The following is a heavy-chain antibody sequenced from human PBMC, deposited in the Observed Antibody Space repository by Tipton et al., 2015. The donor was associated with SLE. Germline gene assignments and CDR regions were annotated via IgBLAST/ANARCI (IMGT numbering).Heavy chain of an antibody. Sequence: SLRLSCAASGITFSSFVMNWVRQAPGKGLEWVSALSAGDGPTYYADSVKGRFTISRDNSKSTLYLQMNSLRAEDMALYYCAKETWRYGGPGYWGQGTLVTVSA. J-gene: IGHJ4*02. D-gene: IGHD4-23*01. V-gene: IGHV3-23*01. CDR1: GITFSSFV. CDR3: AKETWRYGGPGY. CDR2: LSAGDGPT.